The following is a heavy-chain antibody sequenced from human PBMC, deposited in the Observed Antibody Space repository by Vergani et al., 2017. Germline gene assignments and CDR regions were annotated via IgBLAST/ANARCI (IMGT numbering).Heavy chain of an antibody. J-gene: IGHJ6*02. CDR3: ARETDTGSSVSYNYYVMDV. Sequence: EVQLVESGGGLVQPGRSLRLSCAASGFTFDDYAMHWVRQAPGKGLEWGSGISWNSGSIGYADSVKGRFTISRDNAKNSLDLQMNSLRAEDTALYYCARETDTGSSVSYNYYVMDVWGQGTTVSVSS. CDR2: ISWNSGSI. D-gene: IGHD3-9*01. CDR1: GFTFDDYA. V-gene: IGHV3-9*01.